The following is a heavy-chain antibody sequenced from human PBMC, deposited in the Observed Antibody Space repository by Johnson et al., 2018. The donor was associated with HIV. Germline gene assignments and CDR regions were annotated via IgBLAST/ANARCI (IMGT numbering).Heavy chain of an antibody. CDR1: RFTFSSYA. J-gene: IGHJ3*02. CDR2: INSDGSST. Sequence: VQLVESGGGVVQPGRSLRLSCAASRFTFSSYAMHWVRQAPGKGLVWVSRINSDGSSTSYADSVKGRFTISRDNAKNTLYLQMNSLRAEDTAVYYCARGGEGELPDAFDIWGQGTMVTVSS. CDR3: ARGGEGELPDAFDI. V-gene: IGHV3-74*02. D-gene: IGHD1-26*01.